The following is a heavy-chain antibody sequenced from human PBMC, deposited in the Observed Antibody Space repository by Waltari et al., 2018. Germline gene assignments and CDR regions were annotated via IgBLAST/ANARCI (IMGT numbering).Heavy chain of an antibody. CDR2: ISAYNGNT. CDR1: GYTFTSYG. D-gene: IGHD2-2*02. J-gene: IGHJ6*02. CDR3: ARACSSTSCYKLNYYYYGMDV. V-gene: IGHV1-18*04. Sequence: QVQLVQSGAEVKKPGASVKVSCKASGYTFTSYGISWVRQAPGQGLEWMGWISAYNGNTNYAQKLQGRVTMTTDTSTSTAYMELRSLRSDDTAVYYCARACSSTSCYKLNYYYYGMDVWGQGTTVTVSS.